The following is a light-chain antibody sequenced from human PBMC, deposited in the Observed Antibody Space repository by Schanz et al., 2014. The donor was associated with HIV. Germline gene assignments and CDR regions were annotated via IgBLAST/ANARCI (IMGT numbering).Light chain of an antibody. V-gene: IGLV2-14*01. Sequence: QSALTQPASVSRSPGQSITISCTGTSSDVGYYNYVSWYQQRPGTAPKLIIFDVRNRPSGVSNRFSGSKSGNTASLSISGLQAEDEADYYCSSYSTTSTIIFGGGTKLTVL. CDR2: DVR. J-gene: IGLJ2*01. CDR3: SSYSTTSTII. CDR1: SSDVGYYNY.